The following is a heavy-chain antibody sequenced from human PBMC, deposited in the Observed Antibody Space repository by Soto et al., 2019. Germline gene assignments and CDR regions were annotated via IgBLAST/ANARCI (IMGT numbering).Heavy chain of an antibody. D-gene: IGHD3-10*01. CDR3: ARWWFGGNYFDY. CDR1: GGSFSGYY. Sequence: PSETLSLTCAVYGGSFSGYYWSWIRQPPGKGLEWIGEINHSGSTNYNPSLKSRVTISVDTSKNQFSLKLSSVTAADTAVYYCARWWFGGNYFDYWGQGTLVTVSS. J-gene: IGHJ4*02. V-gene: IGHV4-34*01. CDR2: INHSGST.